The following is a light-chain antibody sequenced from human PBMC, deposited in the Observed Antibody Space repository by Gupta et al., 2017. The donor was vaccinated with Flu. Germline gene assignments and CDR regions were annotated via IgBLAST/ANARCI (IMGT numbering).Light chain of an antibody. V-gene: IGKV1-39*01. Sequence: DIQITQSPSSLSASVGERVTITCRASQSISSYLNWYQQKPGKAPKLLIYAASSLQSGVPSRFSGSGSGTDFTLTISSMQPEDFATYYCKQSYRTPYTFGQGTKLEIK. CDR1: QSISSY. CDR3: KQSYRTPYT. CDR2: AAS. J-gene: IGKJ2*01.